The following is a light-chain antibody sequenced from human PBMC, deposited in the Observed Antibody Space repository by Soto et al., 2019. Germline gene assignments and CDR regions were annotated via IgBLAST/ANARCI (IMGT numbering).Light chain of an antibody. J-gene: IGKJ3*01. V-gene: IGKV3-11*01. CDR1: QSVSTY. CDR2: GAS. CDR3: HQRSNWPPFT. Sequence: EVVLTQSPATLSLSPGERATVSCRASQSVSTYLAWCQQKPGQPPRLLIYGASNRATGAPARFSGSGSGTDFTLTISSLEPEDFAVYYCHQRSNWPPFTFGPGTKVEIK.